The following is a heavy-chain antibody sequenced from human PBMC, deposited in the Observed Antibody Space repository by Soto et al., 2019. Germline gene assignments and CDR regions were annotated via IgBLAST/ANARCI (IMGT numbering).Heavy chain of an antibody. D-gene: IGHD1-7*01. J-gene: IGHJ3*02. V-gene: IGHV3-15*07. CDR3: TTNEITGTTNDAFDI. CDR2: IKSKNRGGTT. Sequence: GGSLRLSCAASGFTFSKAWMNWVRQAPGKGLEWVGRIKSKNRGGTTDYAAPVKGRFAISRDDSKNTLYLQMNSLKTEDTAMYYCTTNEITGTTNDAFDIWGQGTVVTVS. CDR1: GFTFSKAW.